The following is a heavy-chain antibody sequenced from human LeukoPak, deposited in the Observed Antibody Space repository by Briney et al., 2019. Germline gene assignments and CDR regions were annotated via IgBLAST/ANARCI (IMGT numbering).Heavy chain of an antibody. CDR3: ARVVTFGFDSRWFDP. Sequence: SETLSLTCAVYGGSFSGYYWSWIRQPPGKGLEWIGEINHSGSTNYNPSLKSRVTISVDTSKNQFSLKLSSVTAADTAVYYCARVVTFGFDSRWFDPWGQGTLVTVSS. CDR1: GGSFSGYY. CDR2: INHSGST. D-gene: IGHD3-16*01. V-gene: IGHV4-34*01. J-gene: IGHJ5*02.